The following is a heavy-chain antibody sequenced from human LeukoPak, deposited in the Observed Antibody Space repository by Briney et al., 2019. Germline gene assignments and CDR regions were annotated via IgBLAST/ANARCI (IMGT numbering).Heavy chain of an antibody. CDR3: ARDSSSWYIGGY. Sequence: GGSLRLSCAASGFTFSAFWMHWVRQAPGKGLEWVSSISSSSSYIYYADSVKGRFTISRDNAKNSLYLQMNSLRAEDTAVYYCARDSSSWYIGGYWGQGTLVTVSS. J-gene: IGHJ4*02. V-gene: IGHV3-21*01. CDR2: ISSSSSYI. CDR1: GFTFSAFW. D-gene: IGHD6-13*01.